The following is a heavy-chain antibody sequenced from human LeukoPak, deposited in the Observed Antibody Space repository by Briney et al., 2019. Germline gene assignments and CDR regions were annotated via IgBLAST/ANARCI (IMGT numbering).Heavy chain of an antibody. CDR1: GGSINNYY. CDR2: IYYTGST. J-gene: IGHJ2*01. CDR3: ARERSGPDI. D-gene: IGHD3-10*01. Sequence: SETLSLTCTVSGGSINNYYWTWIRQPPGKGLEWIGYIYYTGSTSYNPSLKSRVTMSVDTPKNQFSLKLSSVTAADTAVYYCARERSGPDIWGRGTLVTVAS. V-gene: IGHV4-59*01.